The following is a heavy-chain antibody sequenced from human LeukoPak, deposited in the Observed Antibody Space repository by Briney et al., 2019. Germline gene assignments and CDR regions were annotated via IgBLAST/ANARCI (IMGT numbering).Heavy chain of an antibody. CDR3: ARGAWGQQLDYFHY. D-gene: IGHD6-13*01. CDR1: GFTFSSYW. Sequence: GGSLRLSCAASGFTFSSYWMCWVRQAPEKGLEWVANMKQDGSEKYYVDSVKGRFTISRDNAKNSLYLQMNSLRAEDTAVYYCARGAWGQQLDYFHYWGQGTLVTVSS. J-gene: IGHJ4*02. CDR2: MKQDGSEK. V-gene: IGHV3-7*01.